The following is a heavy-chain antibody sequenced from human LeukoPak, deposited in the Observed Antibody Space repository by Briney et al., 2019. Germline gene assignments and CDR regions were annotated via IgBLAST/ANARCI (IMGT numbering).Heavy chain of an antibody. CDR2: FYSSGST. D-gene: IGHD3-22*01. CDR3: VRDRVDSSGYYYYYGLDV. J-gene: IGHJ6*02. Sequence: SETLSLTCTVSGTSLTTYFWSWIRQPAGKGQEWIGRFYSSGSTSYNPSLKSRLTMSVDTSKNEFSLKLRSVTAADTAVYYCVRDRVDSSGYYYYYGLDVWGQGTTVTVSS. V-gene: IGHV4-4*07. CDR1: GTSLTTYF.